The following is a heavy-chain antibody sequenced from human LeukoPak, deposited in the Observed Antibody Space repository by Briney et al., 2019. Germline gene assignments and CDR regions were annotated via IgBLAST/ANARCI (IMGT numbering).Heavy chain of an antibody. V-gene: IGHV7-4-1*02. J-gene: IGHJ4*02. CDR1: GYTFTSYD. D-gene: IGHD3-10*01. Sequence: ASVKVSCKASGYTFTSYDINWVRQAPGQGLEWMGWINTNSGTPAYAQGFTGRFVFSLDTSVSTAYLQISSLKAEDTAVYYCARYVYTSGSHYIDYWGQGTVVTVSS. CDR2: INTNSGTP. CDR3: ARYVYTSGSHYIDY.